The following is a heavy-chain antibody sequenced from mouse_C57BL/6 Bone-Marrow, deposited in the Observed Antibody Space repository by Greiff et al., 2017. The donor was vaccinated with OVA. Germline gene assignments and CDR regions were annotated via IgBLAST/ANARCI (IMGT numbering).Heavy chain of an antibody. J-gene: IGHJ4*01. CDR2: IYPGSGST. CDR3: ARWGGNYAMDY. Sequence: QVQLQQPGAELVKPGASVKMSCKASGYTFTSYWITWVKQRPGQGLEWIGDIYPGSGSTNYNEKFKSKATLTVDKSSSTAYMQLSSLTSEDSAVYYCARWGGNYAMDYWGQGTSVTVSS. CDR1: GYTFTSYW. V-gene: IGHV1-55*01.